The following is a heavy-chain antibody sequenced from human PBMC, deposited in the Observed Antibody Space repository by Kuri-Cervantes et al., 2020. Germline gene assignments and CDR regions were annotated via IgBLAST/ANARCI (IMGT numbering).Heavy chain of an antibody. CDR3: TKDYSSSYYYMDV. V-gene: IGHV3-30*18. J-gene: IGHJ6*03. CDR1: GFTFTSYV. Sequence: LSLTCAASGFTFTSYVMHWVRQAPGKGLEWVALISYDGSNKYYADSVKGRFTISRDNSKNTLYLQMNSLRAEDTALYYCTKDYSSSYYYMDVWGKGTTVTVSS. D-gene: IGHD6-6*01. CDR2: ISYDGSNK.